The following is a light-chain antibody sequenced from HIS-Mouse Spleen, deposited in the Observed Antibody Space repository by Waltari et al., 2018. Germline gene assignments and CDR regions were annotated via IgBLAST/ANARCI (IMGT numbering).Light chain of an antibody. CDR3: QQYNNWLT. Sequence: EIVMTQSPATLSVSPGERATLSCRASQSVSSNLAWYQQKPGQAPRLLIYGASTRATGIPARFSGSGSGTEFTLTISSMQSEDVAVYYCQQYNNWLTFGGGTKVEIK. V-gene: IGKV3-15*01. CDR2: GAS. CDR1: QSVSSN. J-gene: IGKJ4*01.